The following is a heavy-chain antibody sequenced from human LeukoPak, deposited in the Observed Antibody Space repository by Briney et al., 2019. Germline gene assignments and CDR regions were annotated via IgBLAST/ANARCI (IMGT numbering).Heavy chain of an antibody. D-gene: IGHD3-16*01. CDR1: GGSISSSNW. V-gene: IGHV4-4*02. CDR2: IYHSGST. J-gene: IGHJ3*02. CDR3: ARALPWVDAFDI. Sequence: SETLFLTCAVSGGSISSSNWWSWVRQPPGKGLEWIGEIYHSGSTNYNPSLKSRVTISVDKSKNQFSLKLSSVTAADTAVYYCARALPWVDAFDIWGQGTMVTVSS.